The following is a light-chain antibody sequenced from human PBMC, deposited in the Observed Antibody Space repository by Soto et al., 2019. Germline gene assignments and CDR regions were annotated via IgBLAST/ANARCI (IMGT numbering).Light chain of an antibody. CDR2: KAS. J-gene: IGKJ1*01. CDR3: QQYNSWT. Sequence: IQMTQSPSTLSASVEDRVTITCRASQSISSSLAWYQQKPGKAPKLLIYKASSLESGVPSRFSGSGSGTEFTLTISSLQPDDFATYYCQQYNSWTFGQGTKVEIK. V-gene: IGKV1-5*03. CDR1: QSISSS.